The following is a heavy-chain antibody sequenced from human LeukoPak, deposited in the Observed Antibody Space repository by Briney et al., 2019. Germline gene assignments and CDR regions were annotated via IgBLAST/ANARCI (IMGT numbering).Heavy chain of an antibody. D-gene: IGHD3-22*01. CDR1: GGSISSYY. J-gene: IGHJ3*02. CDR3: ARAKDYYDSSGYFNDAFDI. CDR2: IDYSGSP. Sequence: SETLSLTCTVSGGSISSYYWSWIRQPPGKGLEWIGYIDYSGSPNYNPSLKSRVTISVDTSKNQFSLKLSSVTAADTAVYYCARAKDYYDSSGYFNDAFDIWGQGTMVTVSS. V-gene: IGHV4-59*08.